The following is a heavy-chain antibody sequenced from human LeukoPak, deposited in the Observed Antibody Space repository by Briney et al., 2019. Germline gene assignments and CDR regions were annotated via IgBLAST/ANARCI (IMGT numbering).Heavy chain of an antibody. J-gene: IGHJ4*02. Sequence: PRGSLRLSCAGSGFTLRTYRMHWVRQAPRKGLVWVSRINEDGSTTNYADSVKGRSTIFRDNVKNTLYLQMNSLRAEDTAVYYCVRDLGGRSGHWGQGTLVTVSS. CDR2: INEDGSTT. CDR3: VRDLGGRSGH. CDR1: GFTLRTYR. V-gene: IGHV3-74*01. D-gene: IGHD1-26*01.